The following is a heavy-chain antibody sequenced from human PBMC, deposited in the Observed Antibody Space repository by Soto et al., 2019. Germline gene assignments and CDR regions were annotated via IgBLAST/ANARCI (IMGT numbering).Heavy chain of an antibody. J-gene: IGHJ4*02. CDR1: GFTFSSYA. CDR2: ISGSGGST. Sequence: GGSLRLSCAASGFTFSSYAMSWVRQAPGKGLEWVSAISGSGGSTYYADSVKGRFTISRDNSKNTLYLQMNSLRAEDTAVYYCAKDYRYYGSGSYHDYWGQGTLVTVSS. V-gene: IGHV3-23*01. D-gene: IGHD3-10*01. CDR3: AKDYRYYGSGSYHDY.